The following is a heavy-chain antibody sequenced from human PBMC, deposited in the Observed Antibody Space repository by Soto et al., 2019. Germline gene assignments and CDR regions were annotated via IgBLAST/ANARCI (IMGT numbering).Heavy chain of an antibody. V-gene: IGHV2-26*03. Sequence: QVTLKESRPVLVKATETLTLTCSISGFSLTTGRSGVSWIRQPPGKALEWLAHIFSNNERSYSPSLQHRLSSSAYPSQRQVVLTMTNVGPVDTGTYFCAHFVADSSAYHYAFDVWGQGASVTVS. CDR1: GFSLTTGRSG. CDR2: IFSNNER. D-gene: IGHD3-16*01. CDR3: AHFVADSSAYHYAFDV. J-gene: IGHJ6*02.